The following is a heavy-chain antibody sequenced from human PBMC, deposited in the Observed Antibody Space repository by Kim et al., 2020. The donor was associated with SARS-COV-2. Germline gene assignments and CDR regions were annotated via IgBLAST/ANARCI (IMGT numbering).Heavy chain of an antibody. CDR2: INTNTGNP. V-gene: IGHV7-4-1*02. D-gene: IGHD3-10*01. CDR3: AREKTPLWFGELLFRSNYENWFDP. J-gene: IGHJ5*02. Sequence: ASVKVSCKASGYTFTNYAMNWVRQAPGQGLEWMGWINTNTGNPTYAQAFTGRFVFSLDTSVSTAYLQISSLKAEDTAVYYCAREKTPLWFGELLFRSNYENWFDPWGQGTLVTVSS. CDR1: GYTFTNYA.